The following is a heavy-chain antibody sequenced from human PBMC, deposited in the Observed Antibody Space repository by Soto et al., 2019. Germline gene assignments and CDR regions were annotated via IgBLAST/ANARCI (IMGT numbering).Heavy chain of an antibody. D-gene: IGHD3-3*01. J-gene: IGHJ4*02. V-gene: IGHV4-59*08. Sequence: SETLSLTCTVSGCSISSYYWSWIRQPPGKGLEWIGYIYYSGSTNYNPSLKSRVTISVDTSKNQFSLKLSSVTAADTAVYYCARHSHSVITIFGVVNPYFDYWGQGTLVTVS. CDR1: GCSISSYY. CDR3: ARHSHSVITIFGVVNPYFDY. CDR2: IYYSGST.